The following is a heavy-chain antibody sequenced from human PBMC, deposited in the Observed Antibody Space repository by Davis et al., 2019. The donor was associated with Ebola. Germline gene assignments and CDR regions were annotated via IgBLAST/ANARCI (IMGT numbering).Heavy chain of an antibody. CDR2: INHSGST. CDR1: GGSFSGYY. CDR3: ARDGYSI. Sequence: MPSETLSLTCAVYGGSFSGYYWSWIRQPPGKGLEWIGEINHSGSTNYNPSLKSRVTISVDTSKNQFSLKLSSVTAADTAVYYCARDGYSIWGQGTMVTVSS. D-gene: IGHD2-15*01. J-gene: IGHJ3*02. V-gene: IGHV4-34*01.